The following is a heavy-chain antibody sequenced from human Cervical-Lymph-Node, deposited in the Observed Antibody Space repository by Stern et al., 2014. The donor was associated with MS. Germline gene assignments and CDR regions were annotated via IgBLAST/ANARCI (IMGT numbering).Heavy chain of an antibody. V-gene: IGHV3-23*04. D-gene: IGHD3-10*01. Sequence: VQLVESGGGLVQPGGSLRLSCAASGFTFNNYAMNWVRQVPGKGLEWVSAISPGGSYTYYADSVKGRFTISRDNSTNTVYLQMNSLRAEDSAVYYCAKDRRGDWGQGTLVTVSS. CDR3: AKDRRGD. J-gene: IGHJ4*02. CDR1: GFTFNNYA. CDR2: ISPGGSYT.